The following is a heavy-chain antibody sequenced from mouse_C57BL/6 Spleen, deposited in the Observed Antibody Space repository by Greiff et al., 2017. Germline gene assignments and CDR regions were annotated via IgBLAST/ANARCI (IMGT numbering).Heavy chain of an antibody. V-gene: IGHV1-52*01. CDR3: AREGFFDY. CDR1: GYTFTSYW. CDR2: IDPSDSDT. J-gene: IGHJ2*01. Sequence: VQLQQPGAELVRPGSSVKLSCKASGYTFTSYWMHWVKQRPIQGLEWIGNIDPSDSDTHYNQKFKDKATLTVDKSSSTAYMQLSSLTTEDSAVDYCAREGFFDYWGQGTTLTVSS.